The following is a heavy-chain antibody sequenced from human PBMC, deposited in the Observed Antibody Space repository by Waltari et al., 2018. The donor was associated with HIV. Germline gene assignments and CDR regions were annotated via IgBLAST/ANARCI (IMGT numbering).Heavy chain of an antibody. J-gene: IGHJ4*02. CDR1: GLTFSDAW. D-gene: IGHD2-21*02. CDR2: IKSSADGGTI. V-gene: IGHV3-15*01. Sequence: EVQLVESGGGLVKPGGSLRLSCAASGLTFSDAWLNRGRQAPGKGREWVGRIKSSADGGTIDYAAPVKGRVTISRDDSKNTLYLQMNSLKTEDTAVYFCTTDYWVVTAYWGQGTLVTVSS. CDR3: TTDYWVVTAY.